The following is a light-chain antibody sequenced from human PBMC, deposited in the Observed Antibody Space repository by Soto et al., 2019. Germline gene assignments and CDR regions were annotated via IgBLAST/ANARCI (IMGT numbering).Light chain of an antibody. CDR1: SSDVGAYNY. J-gene: IGLJ1*01. CDR2: EVS. Sequence: QSLLTQPPSASGSPGQSITISCTGTSSDVGAYNYVSWYQQHPGKAPKLMIYEVSKRPSGVPDRFSGSKSGNTASLTVSGLQAEDEADYYCSSYAGSNIYVFGTGTKVTVL. V-gene: IGLV2-8*01. CDR3: SSYAGSNIYV.